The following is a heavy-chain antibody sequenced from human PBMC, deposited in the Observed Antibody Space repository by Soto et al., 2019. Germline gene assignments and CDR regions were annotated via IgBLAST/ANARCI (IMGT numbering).Heavy chain of an antibody. V-gene: IGHV4-30-2*05. CDR2: IYHSGST. CDR1: GGSISSGGYS. CDR3: AREDDGGDRDYYGLDV. Sequence: SETLSLTCAVSGGSISSGGYSWSWIRQPPGKGLEWIGYIYHSGSTSYNPSLQSRLTISVDTSKNQFSLKLSSVTAADTAVYFCAREDDGGDRDYYGLDVWGQGTTVTVSS. D-gene: IGHD2-21*02. J-gene: IGHJ6*02.